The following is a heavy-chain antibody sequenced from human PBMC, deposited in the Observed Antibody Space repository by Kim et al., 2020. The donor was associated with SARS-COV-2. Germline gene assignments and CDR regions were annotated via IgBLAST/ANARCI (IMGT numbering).Heavy chain of an antibody. V-gene: IGHV4-34*01. Sequence: LKSRVTISVDPSKNQFSLQLSSVTAADTAVYYCARFRSIAARPHWYFDLWGRGTLVTVSS. J-gene: IGHJ2*01. D-gene: IGHD6-6*01. CDR3: ARFRSIAARPHWYFDL.